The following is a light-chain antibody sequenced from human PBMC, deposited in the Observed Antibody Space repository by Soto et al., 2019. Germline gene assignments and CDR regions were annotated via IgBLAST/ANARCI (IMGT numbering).Light chain of an antibody. V-gene: IGKV1-5*03. CDR2: KAS. J-gene: IGKJ1*01. Sequence: DIQMTQSPSTLSASIGDRVAITCRASDNIGPWVAWYQQKPGKAPKLLIYKASTLETGAPTRFAGSGSGTGVTLTITCVQPDDVATYYCQHYNSYARTFGQGTKVEV. CDR3: QHYNSYART. CDR1: DNIGPW.